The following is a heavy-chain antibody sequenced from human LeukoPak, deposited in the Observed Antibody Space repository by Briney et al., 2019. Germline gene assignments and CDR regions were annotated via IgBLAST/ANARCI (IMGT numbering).Heavy chain of an antibody. CDR1: GFTFDSYS. Sequence: PGGSLRLSCAASGFTFDSYSIHWIRRAPGKGLEWVGIASHGGGGEFYADSLKGRFTISRDNSKAVVYLHMDTLRPEDTAVYYCARDRVPLERGATDYWGRGTLVTVSS. J-gene: IGHJ4*02. CDR3: ARDRVPLERGATDY. CDR2: ASHGGGGE. D-gene: IGHD3-10*01. V-gene: IGHV3-30*04.